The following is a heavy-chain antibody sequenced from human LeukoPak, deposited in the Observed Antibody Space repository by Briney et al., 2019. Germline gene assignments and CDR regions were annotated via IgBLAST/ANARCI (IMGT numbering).Heavy chain of an antibody. D-gene: IGHD2-15*01. Sequence: GGSLRLSCAASGFTFSSYSMNWVRQAPGKGLEWVSSISSSSSYIYYADSVKGRFTISRNNAKNSLYLQMNSLRAEATAVYYCARERYCSGGRCYDSSAFDIWGQGTMVTVSS. CDR1: GFTFSSYS. CDR3: ARERYCSGGRCYDSSAFDI. J-gene: IGHJ3*02. V-gene: IGHV3-21*01. CDR2: ISSSSSYI.